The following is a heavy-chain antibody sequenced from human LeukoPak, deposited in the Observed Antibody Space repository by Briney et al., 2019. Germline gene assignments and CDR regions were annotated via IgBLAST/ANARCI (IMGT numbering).Heavy chain of an antibody. CDR1: GFTFSSYW. J-gene: IGHJ4*02. CDR2: IKEDGSDK. Sequence: GGSLRLSCAASGFTFSSYWMSWVRQAPGKGPEWVANIKEDGSDKNYVDSVKGRFTISRDNAKNSLYLQMDSLRAEDTAVYYCARGRGQVLSYFDYWGQGTLVTVSS. V-gene: IGHV3-7*01. CDR3: ARGRGQVLSYFDY. D-gene: IGHD3-10*01.